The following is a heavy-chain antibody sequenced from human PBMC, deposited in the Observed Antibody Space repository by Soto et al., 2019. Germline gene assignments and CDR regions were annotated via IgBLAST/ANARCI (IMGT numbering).Heavy chain of an antibody. CDR1: GDTFSGHT. D-gene: IGHD4-17*01. Sequence: QVQLVQSGAEVKKPGSSVKVSCKASGDTFSGHTISWVRHAPGQGLEWMGRIIPILGIANYAQKFQGRVTITADKSTSTAYMDLISLRSEDTAVYYCARVAEMGAVTKDYYYYMDVWGKGTTVTVSS. J-gene: IGHJ6*03. CDR2: IIPILGIA. CDR3: ARVAEMGAVTKDYYYYMDV. V-gene: IGHV1-69*02.